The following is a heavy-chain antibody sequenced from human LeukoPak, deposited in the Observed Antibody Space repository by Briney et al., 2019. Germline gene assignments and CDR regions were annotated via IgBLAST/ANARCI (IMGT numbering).Heavy chain of an antibody. CDR2: ISWDGGST. J-gene: IGHJ6*02. D-gene: IGHD1-26*01. CDR1: GFTFDDYT. CDR3: AKAGMGATLYYGMDV. Sequence: GGSLRLSCAASGFTFDDYTMHWVSQAPGKGLEWVSLISWDGGSTSYADSVKGRFTISRDNSKNSLYLQMNSLRTEDTALYYCAKAGMGATLYYGMDVWGQGTTVTVSS. V-gene: IGHV3-43*01.